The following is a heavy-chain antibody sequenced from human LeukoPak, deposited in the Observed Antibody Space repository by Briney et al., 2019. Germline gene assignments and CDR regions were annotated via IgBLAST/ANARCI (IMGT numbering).Heavy chain of an antibody. CDR2: IYYSRST. V-gene: IGHV4-61*01. CDR3: ARAALYGDYFDY. D-gene: IGHD2-8*01. CDR1: GGSVSSGSYY. J-gene: IGHJ4*02. Sequence: PSETLSLTCTVSGGSVSSGSYYWSWIRQPPGKGLEWIGYIYYSRSTNYNPSLKSRVTISVDTSKNQFSLKLSSVTAADTAVYYCARAALYGDYFDYWGQGTLVTVSS.